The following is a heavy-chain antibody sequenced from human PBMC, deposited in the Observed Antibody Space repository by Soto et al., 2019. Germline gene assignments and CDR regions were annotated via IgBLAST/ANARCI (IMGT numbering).Heavy chain of an antibody. V-gene: IGHV1-18*01. CDR3: ARMGDAPYYYYGMDV. Sequence: QVQLVQSGAEVKKPGASVKVSCKASGYTFTSCGISWVRQAPGQGLEWLGWINGYNGNTNYAQKLQGRVTTTADTSTSSAYMELRSLRSDATAVYYWARMGDAPYYYYGMDVWGQGTTVTVSS. CDR1: GYTFTSCG. D-gene: IGHD3-16*01. CDR2: INGYNGNT. J-gene: IGHJ6*02.